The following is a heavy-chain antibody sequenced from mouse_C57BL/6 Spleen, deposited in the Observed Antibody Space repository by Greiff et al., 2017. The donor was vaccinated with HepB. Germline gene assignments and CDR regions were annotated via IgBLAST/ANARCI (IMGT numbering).Heavy chain of an antibody. CDR2: IRNKANGYTT. CDR3: ARLQGYYAMDY. CDR1: GFTFTDYY. Sequence: EVKLVESGGGLVQPGGSLSLSCAASGFTFTDYYMSWVRQPPGKALEWLGFIRNKANGYTTEYSASVKGRFTISRDNSQSILYLQMNALRAEDSATYYCARLQGYYAMDYWGQGTSVTVSS. V-gene: IGHV7-3*01. J-gene: IGHJ4*01.